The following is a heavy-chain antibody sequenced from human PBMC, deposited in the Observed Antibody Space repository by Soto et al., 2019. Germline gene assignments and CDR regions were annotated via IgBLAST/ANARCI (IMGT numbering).Heavy chain of an antibody. J-gene: IGHJ5*02. D-gene: IGHD3-3*01. CDR1: GFTFSRNS. CDR3: ARVIWSCHLTIDL. Sequence: EVQVVESGGGLVQPGGSLRLSCAASGFTFSRNSMNWVRQAPGKGLEWISYISSSSSTIYADSVKGRFTISRDNAKNSLYLQMNSLRDEDTAVYYCARVIWSCHLTIDLWCQGTLVTVSS. V-gene: IGHV3-48*02. CDR2: ISSSSSTI.